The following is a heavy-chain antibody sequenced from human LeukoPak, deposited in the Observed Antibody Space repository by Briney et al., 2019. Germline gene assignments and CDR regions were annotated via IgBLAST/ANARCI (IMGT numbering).Heavy chain of an antibody. CDR2: INHSGST. J-gene: IGHJ4*02. D-gene: IGHD6-19*01. CDR1: GGSFSGYY. V-gene: IGHV4-34*01. Sequence: SETLSLTCAVYGGSFSGYYWSWIRQPPGKGLEWIGEINHSGSTNYNPSLKSRVTISVVTSKNQFSLKLSSVTAADTAVYYCARGRARLVPPFDYWGQGTLVTVSS. CDR3: ARGRARLVPPFDY.